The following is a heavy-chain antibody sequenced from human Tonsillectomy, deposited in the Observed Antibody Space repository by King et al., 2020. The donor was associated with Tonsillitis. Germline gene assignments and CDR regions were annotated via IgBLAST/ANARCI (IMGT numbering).Heavy chain of an antibody. CDR3: ATYDFWSGVRVDY. V-gene: IGHV4-61*01. J-gene: IGHJ4*02. CDR1: GCSVISGSYY. D-gene: IGHD3-3*01. Sequence: VQLQESGPGLVKPSETLSLTCTVSGCSVISGSYYWSWLRQPPGKGLEWIGYIYYSGSTNYNPSLKSRVTISVDTSKNQFSLKLTSVTAADTAVYYCATYDFWSGVRVDYWGQGPLVTVSS. CDR2: IYYSGST.